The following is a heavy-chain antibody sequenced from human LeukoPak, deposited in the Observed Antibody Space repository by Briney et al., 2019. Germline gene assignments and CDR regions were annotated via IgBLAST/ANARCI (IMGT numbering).Heavy chain of an antibody. D-gene: IGHD6-13*01. J-gene: IGHJ3*02. CDR3: ARDGGSSWSSAFDI. CDR2: IYYSGST. Sequence: PSETLSLTCTVSGVSISSGGYYWSWIRQHPGKGLEWIGYIYYSGSTYYNPSLKSRVTISVDTSKNQFSLKLSSVTAADTAVYYCARDGGSSWSSAFDIWGQGTMVTVSS. CDR1: GVSISSGGYY. V-gene: IGHV4-31*03.